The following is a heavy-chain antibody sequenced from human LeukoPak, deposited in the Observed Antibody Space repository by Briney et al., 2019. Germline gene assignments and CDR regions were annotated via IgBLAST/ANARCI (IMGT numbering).Heavy chain of an antibody. V-gene: IGHV3-21*01. CDR3: ARAVNYYDSSGYYG. CDR1: GFTFSSYS. J-gene: IGHJ4*02. CDR2: ISSSSSYI. Sequence: GGSLRLSCAASGFTFSSYSMNWVRQAPGKGLEWVSSISSSSSYIYYADSVKGRFTISRDNAKNSLYLQMNSLRAEDTAVYYRARAVNYYDSSGYYGWGQGTLVTVSS. D-gene: IGHD3-22*01.